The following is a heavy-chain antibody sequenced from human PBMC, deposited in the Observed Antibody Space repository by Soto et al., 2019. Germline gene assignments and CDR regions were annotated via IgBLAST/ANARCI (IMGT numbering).Heavy chain of an antibody. CDR2: ISAYNGNT. CDR3: ARSIIGYCSGGSCYAYFDI. CDR1: GYTFTSYG. J-gene: IGHJ3*02. D-gene: IGHD2-15*01. Sequence: QVQLVQSGAEVKKPGASVKVSCKASGYTFTSYGISWVRQAPGQGLEWMGWISAYNGNTNYAQKLQGRVTMTTDTSTSTAYMELRSLRSDDTAVYSGARSIIGYCSGGSCYAYFDIWGQGTMVTVSS. V-gene: IGHV1-18*01.